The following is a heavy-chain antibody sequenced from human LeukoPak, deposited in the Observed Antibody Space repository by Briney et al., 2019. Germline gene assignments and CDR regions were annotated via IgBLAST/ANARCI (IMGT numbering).Heavy chain of an antibody. D-gene: IGHD5-18*01. CDR3: ARTRGYTAY. CDR2: IYDSGST. V-gene: IGHV4-39*07. Sequence: PSETLSLTCTVSGGSIRSSYYYWGWIRQPPGKGLEWIGSIYDSGSTYYNPSLKSRVTISVDTSKNQFSLKLSSVTAADTAVYYCARTRGYTAYWGQGTLVTVSS. J-gene: IGHJ4*02. CDR1: GGSIRSSYYY.